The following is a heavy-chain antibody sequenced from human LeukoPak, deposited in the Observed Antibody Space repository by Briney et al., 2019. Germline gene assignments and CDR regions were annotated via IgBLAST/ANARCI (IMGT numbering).Heavy chain of an antibody. CDR3: AKGRAPFSSEYYYYGMDV. CDR2: ISYDGSNK. J-gene: IGHJ6*02. Sequence: PGRSLRLSCAASGFTFSSYGMHWVRQAPGKGLEWVAVISYDGSNKYYADSVKGRFTISRDNSKNTLYLQMNSLRAEDTAVYYCAKGRAPFSSEYYYYGMDVWGQGTTVTVSS. V-gene: IGHV3-30*18. CDR1: GFTFSSYG.